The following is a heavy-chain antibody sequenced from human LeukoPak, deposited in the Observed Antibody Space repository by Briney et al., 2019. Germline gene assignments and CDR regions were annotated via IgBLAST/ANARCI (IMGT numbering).Heavy chain of an antibody. D-gene: IGHD4/OR15-4a*01. J-gene: IGHJ4*02. CDR2: ISGSGGST. V-gene: IGHV3-23*01. CDR1: GFTFSSYE. Sequence: GGSLRLSCAASGFTFSSYEMNWVRQAPGKGLEWVSGISGSGGSTFYADSVKGRFTISRDNSKNTLYLQMNSLRAEDTAVYYCAKGGAFSTYYFDYWGQGTLVTVSS. CDR3: AKGGAFSTYYFDY.